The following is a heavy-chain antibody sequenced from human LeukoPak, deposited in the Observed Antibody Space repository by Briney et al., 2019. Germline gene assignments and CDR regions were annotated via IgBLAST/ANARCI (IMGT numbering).Heavy chain of an antibody. CDR1: GYTFTSYG. V-gene: IGHV1-18*01. Sequence: ASVKVSCKASGYTFTSYGISWVRQAPGQGLEWMGWISAYNGNTNYAQKPQGRVTMTTDTSTSTAYMELRSLRSDDTAVYYCARDLGSSWSDAFDIWGQGTMVTVSS. J-gene: IGHJ3*02. D-gene: IGHD6-13*01. CDR2: ISAYNGNT. CDR3: ARDLGSSWSDAFDI.